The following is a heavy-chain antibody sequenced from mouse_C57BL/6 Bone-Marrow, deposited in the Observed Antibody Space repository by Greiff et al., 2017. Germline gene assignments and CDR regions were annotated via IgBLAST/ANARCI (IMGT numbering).Heavy chain of an antibody. D-gene: IGHD3-3*01. Sequence: QVQLQQSGAELAKPGASVKLSCKASGYTFTSYWMHWVKQRPGQGLEWIGYINPSSGYTKYNQKFKEKATLPADKSSSTAYMQLSSLTYEDSAVYYCARGGPRFAYWGQGTLVTVSA. CDR3: ARGGPRFAY. J-gene: IGHJ3*01. V-gene: IGHV1-7*01. CDR1: GYTFTSYW. CDR2: INPSSGYT.